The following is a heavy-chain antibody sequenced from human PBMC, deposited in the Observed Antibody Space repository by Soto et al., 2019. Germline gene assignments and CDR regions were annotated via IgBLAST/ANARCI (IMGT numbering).Heavy chain of an antibody. CDR1: GGSVSGGSFY. CDR3: ARVPVVMTAIQGAYFDQ. CDR2: IYYSGRT. J-gene: IGHJ4*02. Sequence: SETLSLTCTVSGGSVSGGSFYWTWIRQPPGKALEWIGYIYYSGRTNYSPSLKSRVTMSVDTSKNQISLKLTSVTAADTAVYFCARVPVVMTAIQGAYFDQWGQGTLVTVSS. V-gene: IGHV4-61*01. D-gene: IGHD2-21*02.